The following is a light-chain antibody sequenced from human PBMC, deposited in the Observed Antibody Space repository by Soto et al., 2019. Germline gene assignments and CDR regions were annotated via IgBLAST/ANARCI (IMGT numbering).Light chain of an antibody. V-gene: IGLV2-8*01. CDR1: TSDVGGYNY. CDR3: TSYGGNYNVV. J-gene: IGLJ2*01. CDR2: EVS. Sequence: QSVLTQPPSASGSPGQSVTISCTGTTSDVGGYNYVSWYQQHPGKAPKLMIYEVSERPSGVPDRFSGSKSGNTASLTVSGLQADDDADYYCTSYGGNYNVVFGGGTKLTVL.